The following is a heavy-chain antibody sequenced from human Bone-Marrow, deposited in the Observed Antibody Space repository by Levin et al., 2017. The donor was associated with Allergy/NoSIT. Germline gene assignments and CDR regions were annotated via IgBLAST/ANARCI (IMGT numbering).Heavy chain of an antibody. CDR1: GGSLSDES. D-gene: IGHD1-26*01. CDR2: IFPSGYT. V-gene: IGHV4-4*07. CDR3: AKRGMGPTSRAFDI. J-gene: IGHJ3*02. Sequence: SETLSLTCTVSGGSLSDESWSWIRQPAGKGLEWIGRIFPSGYTNYNPSLKSRVTMSVETSKNRFPLNLTSVTAADKGVYYCAKRGMGPTSRAFDIWGHGTKVTVSS.